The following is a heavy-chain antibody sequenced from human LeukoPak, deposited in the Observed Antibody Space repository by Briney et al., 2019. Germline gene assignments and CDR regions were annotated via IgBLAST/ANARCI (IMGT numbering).Heavy chain of an antibody. Sequence: GGSLRLSCSASGLIFSSYWMSWVRQAPGKGLGWVAVISYDGSNKKFADSVKGRFTASRDNSKNILYLQMNGLRAEDTAVYYCAKEVGHNYYYYGMDVWGQGTTVTVSS. V-gene: IGHV3-30*18. CDR3: AKEVGHNYYYYGMDV. CDR1: GLIFSSYW. J-gene: IGHJ6*02. D-gene: IGHD1-26*01. CDR2: ISYDGSNK.